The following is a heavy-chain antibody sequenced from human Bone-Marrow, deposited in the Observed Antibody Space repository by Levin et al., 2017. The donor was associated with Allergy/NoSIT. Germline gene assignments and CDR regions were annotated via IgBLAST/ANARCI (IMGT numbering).Heavy chain of an antibody. CDR2: IYPGDSET. J-gene: IGHJ5*02. CDR1: GYNFPAYW. Sequence: ASVKVSCKGFGYNFPAYWIAWVRQIPGKGLENMGVIYPGDSETRYRPSFRGHVVISVDKSLNTAYVQWSTLKAADTALYYCARVGGGGTISLDLWGQGTLVSVSS. D-gene: IGHD3-16*01. CDR3: ARVGGGGTISLDL. V-gene: IGHV5-51*01.